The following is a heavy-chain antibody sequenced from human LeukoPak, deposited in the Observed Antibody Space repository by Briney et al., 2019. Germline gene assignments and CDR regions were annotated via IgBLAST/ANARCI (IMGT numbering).Heavy chain of an antibody. CDR1: GGSISSYY. CDR2: IYYSGST. V-gene: IGHV4-59*01. CDR3: ARGYYDFWSGYYGIEDY. J-gene: IGHJ4*02. Sequence: SETLSLTCTVSGGSISSYYWSWIRQPPGKGLEWIGYIYYSGSTNYNPSLKSRVTISVDTSKNQFSLKLSSVTAADTAVYYCARGYYDFWSGYYGIEDYWGQGTLVTVSS. D-gene: IGHD3-3*01.